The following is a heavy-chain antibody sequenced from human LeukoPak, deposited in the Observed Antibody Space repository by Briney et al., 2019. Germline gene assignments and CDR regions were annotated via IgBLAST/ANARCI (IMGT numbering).Heavy chain of an antibody. CDR1: GGSFSGYY. D-gene: IGHD2/OR15-2a*01. CDR3: AISQNWFDP. J-gene: IGHJ5*02. Sequence: SETLSLTCAVYGGSFSGYYWSWIRQPPGKGLEWIGEINHSGSTNYNPSLKSRVTISVDTSKNQFSLQLNSVTPEDTAVYYCAISQNWFDPWGQGTLVTVSS. V-gene: IGHV4-34*01. CDR2: INHSGST.